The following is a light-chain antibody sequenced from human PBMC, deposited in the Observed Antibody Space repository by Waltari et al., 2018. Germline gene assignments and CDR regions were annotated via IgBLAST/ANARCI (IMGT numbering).Light chain of an antibody. CDR1: QSVSISY. Sequence: IVLTQSPGTLSLSPGERATLSCRASQSVSISYLAWYQQKPGQAPRLLIYGASSRATGIPDRFSGSGSVTDFTLTISRLEPEDFAVYYCQQYGSSPLTFGGGTKVEIK. V-gene: IGKV3-20*01. J-gene: IGKJ4*01. CDR3: QQYGSSPLT. CDR2: GAS.